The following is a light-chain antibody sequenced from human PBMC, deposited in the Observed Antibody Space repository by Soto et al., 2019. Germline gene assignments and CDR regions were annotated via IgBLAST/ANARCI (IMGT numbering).Light chain of an antibody. CDR1: QSVSSN. J-gene: IGKJ1*01. CDR3: QQYNNWLGA. CDR2: AAS. Sequence: IVMTQSPATLSVSPGERATLSCRASQSVSSNLGWYQQKPGQAPRLLIYAASTRATGIPARFSGSGSGTEFTLTISSLQSEDFAVYYCQQYNNWLGAFGQGTKVEIK. V-gene: IGKV3D-15*01.